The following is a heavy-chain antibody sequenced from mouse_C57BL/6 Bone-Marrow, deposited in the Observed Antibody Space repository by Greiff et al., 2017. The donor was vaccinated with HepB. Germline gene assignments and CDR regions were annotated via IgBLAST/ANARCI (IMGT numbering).Heavy chain of an antibody. J-gene: IGHJ1*03. CDR3: ARDYYGSSPPYWYFDV. D-gene: IGHD1-1*01. Sequence: VKLQQPGAELVMPGASVKLSCKASGYTFTSYWMHWVKQRPGQGLEWIGEIDPSDSYTNYNQKFKGKSTLTVDKSSSTAYMQLSSLTSEDSAVYYCARDYYGSSPPYWYFDVWGTGTTVTVSS. V-gene: IGHV1-69*01. CDR2: IDPSDSYT. CDR1: GYTFTSYW.